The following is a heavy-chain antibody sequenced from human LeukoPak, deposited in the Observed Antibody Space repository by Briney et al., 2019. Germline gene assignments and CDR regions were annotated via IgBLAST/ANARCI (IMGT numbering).Heavy chain of an antibody. Sequence: ASVKVSCKVSGYTLTELSMHWVRQAPGKGLEWMGGFDPEDGETIYAQKFQGRVTMTEDTSTDTAYMELSSLRSEDTAVYYCATGLPSNYDSSGYYFFDYWGQGTLVTVSS. J-gene: IGHJ4*02. CDR3: ATGLPSNYDSSGYYFFDY. V-gene: IGHV1-24*01. CDR1: GYTLTELS. CDR2: FDPEDGET. D-gene: IGHD3-22*01.